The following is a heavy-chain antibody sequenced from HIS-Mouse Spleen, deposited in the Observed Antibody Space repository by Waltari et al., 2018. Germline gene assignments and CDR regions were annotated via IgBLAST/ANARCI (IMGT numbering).Heavy chain of an antibody. CDR2: IYYSGST. CDR1: GGSISSSSYY. Sequence: QLQLQESGPGLVKPSETLSLTCTVSGGSISSSSYYWGGTRQPPGKGLEWIGSIYYSGSTYYNPSLKSRVTISVDTSKNQFSLKLSSVTAADTAVYYCASGVVVAATAVHFDYWGQGTLVTVSS. J-gene: IGHJ4*02. D-gene: IGHD2-15*01. CDR3: ASGVVVAATAVHFDY. V-gene: IGHV4-39*07.